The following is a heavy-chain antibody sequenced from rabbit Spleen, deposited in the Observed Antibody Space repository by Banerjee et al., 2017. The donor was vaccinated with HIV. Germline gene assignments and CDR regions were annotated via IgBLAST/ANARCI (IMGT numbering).Heavy chain of an antibody. J-gene: IGHJ6*01. CDR1: GFSFSSRYY. V-gene: IGHV1S40*01. Sequence: QSLEESGGDLVKPGASLTLTCTASGFSFSSRYYMCWVRQAPGKGLEWIGYIDPVFGSAYYASWVNGRFSISRENTQNTVSLQLNSLTAADTATYFCARDKDINHNGDTVDGTLDLWGPGTLVTVS. CDR3: ARDKDINHNGDTVDGTLDL. D-gene: IGHD2-1*01. CDR2: IDPVFGSA.